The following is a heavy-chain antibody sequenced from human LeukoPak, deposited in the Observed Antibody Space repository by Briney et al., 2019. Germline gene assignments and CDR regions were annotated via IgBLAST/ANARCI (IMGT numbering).Heavy chain of an antibody. D-gene: IGHD1-26*01. V-gene: IGHV3-11*04. CDR2: ISSSGSNI. CDR1: GFTFSDYY. Sequence: GGSLRLSCAASGFTFSDYYMSWIRQAPGKGLEWVSYISSSGSNIYYADSMKGRCTISRDNAKNSLYLQMNSLRAEDTALYYCARDGLGLTATGAFDIWGQGTMVTVSS. J-gene: IGHJ3*02. CDR3: ARDGLGLTATGAFDI.